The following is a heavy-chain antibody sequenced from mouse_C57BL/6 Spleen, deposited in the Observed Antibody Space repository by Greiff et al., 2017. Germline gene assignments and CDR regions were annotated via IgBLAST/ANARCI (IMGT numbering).Heavy chain of an antibody. CDR3: ARHVAFAF. CDR1: GYAFSSYW. V-gene: IGHV1-80*01. CDR2: IYPGDGDT. J-gene: IGHJ3*01. Sequence: QVQLQQSGAELVKPGASVKISCKASGYAFSSYWRDWVKQRPGKGLEWIGQIYPGDGDTNYNGKFKGKATLTADKSSSTAYMPLSRVTSEDSAVYCCARHVAFAFWGQGTMVTVSA.